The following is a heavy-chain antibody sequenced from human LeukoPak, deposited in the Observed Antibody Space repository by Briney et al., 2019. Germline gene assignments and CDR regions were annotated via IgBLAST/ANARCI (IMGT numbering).Heavy chain of an antibody. CDR2: IYTSGST. Sequence: SETLSLTCTVSGGSFSSYYWSWIRQPPGKGLQCIGYIYTSGSTNYNPSLKSRVTISVDTSKNQFSLKLSSVTAADTAVYYCARRFYGDLYFDYWGQGTLVTVSS. CDR3: ARRFYGDLYFDY. CDR1: GGSFSSYY. D-gene: IGHD4-17*01. J-gene: IGHJ4*02. V-gene: IGHV4-4*09.